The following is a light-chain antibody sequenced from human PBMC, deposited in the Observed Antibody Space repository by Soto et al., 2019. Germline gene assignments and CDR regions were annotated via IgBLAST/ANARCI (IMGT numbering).Light chain of an antibody. V-gene: IGKV3-20*01. Sequence: EIVLTQSPDTLSLFPGERATLSCRASQSVSSTYLAWYQQKLGQAPRLLIFGASSRATGLPDRFSGSGSGTDFTLTISRLEPEDFAVYYCQQYGSSRWTFGQGTKVEIK. CDR1: QSVSSTY. CDR2: GAS. CDR3: QQYGSSRWT. J-gene: IGKJ1*01.